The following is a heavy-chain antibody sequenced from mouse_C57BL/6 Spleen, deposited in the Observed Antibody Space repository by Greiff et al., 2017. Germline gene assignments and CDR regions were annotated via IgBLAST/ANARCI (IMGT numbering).Heavy chain of an antibody. CDR3: ARPNWDVGGFAY. Sequence: QVQLQQSGPGLVQPSQSLSITCTVSGFSLTSYGVHWVRQSPGKGLAWLGVIWSGGSTAYNAAFISRLSISKDNSKSQVFFKMNSLQADDTAIYYCARPNWDVGGFAYWGQGTLVTVSA. D-gene: IGHD4-1*01. CDR2: IWSGGST. V-gene: IGHV2-2*01. J-gene: IGHJ3*01. CDR1: GFSLTSYG.